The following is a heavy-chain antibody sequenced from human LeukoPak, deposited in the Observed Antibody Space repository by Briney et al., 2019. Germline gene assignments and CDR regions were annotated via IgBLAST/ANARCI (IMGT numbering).Heavy chain of an antibody. CDR2: IVVGSGKT. CDR1: GFTFTDSA. V-gene: IGHV1-58*01. CDR3: AADDLTRAY. J-gene: IGHJ4*02. Sequence: SVKVSCKASGFTFTDSALQWVRQARGQRLEWIGWIVVGSGKTNYAQNFQQRVTITRDMSTSTAYMKLSSLRSEDTAVYYCAADDLTRAYWGQGTLVTVSS.